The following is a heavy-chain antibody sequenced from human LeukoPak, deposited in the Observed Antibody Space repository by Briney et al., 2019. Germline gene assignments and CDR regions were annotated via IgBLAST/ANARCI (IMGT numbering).Heavy chain of an antibody. D-gene: IGHD3-22*01. V-gene: IGHV3-30*04. CDR2: ISYDGSNK. CDR1: GFTFSSYA. Sequence: GSLRLSCAASGFTFSSYAMHWVRQAPGKGLEWVAVISYDGSNKYYADSVKGRFTISRDNSKNTLYLQMNSLRAEDTAVYYCAREIHYYDSSGYSQDETYFDYWGQGTLVTVSS. CDR3: AREIHYYDSSGYSQDETYFDY. J-gene: IGHJ4*02.